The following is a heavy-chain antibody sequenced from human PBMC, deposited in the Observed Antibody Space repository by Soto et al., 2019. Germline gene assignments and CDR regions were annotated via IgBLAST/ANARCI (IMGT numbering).Heavy chain of an antibody. Sequence: SETLSLTCTVSGGSISSGGYYWSWIRQHPGKGLEWIGEIYHSGSANYNPSLKSRVTISVDNSKNQFSLNLNSVTAADTAVYYCARYNAASGTYYFDYWGQGTLVTVSS. CDR1: GGSISSGGYY. V-gene: IGHV4-31*03. CDR2: IYHSGSA. D-gene: IGHD6-13*01. CDR3: ARYNAASGTYYFDY. J-gene: IGHJ4*02.